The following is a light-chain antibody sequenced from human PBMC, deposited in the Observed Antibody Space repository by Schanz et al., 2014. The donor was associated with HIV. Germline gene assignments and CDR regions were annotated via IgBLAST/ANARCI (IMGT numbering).Light chain of an antibody. CDR3: QSYDNNNRWV. Sequence: NFMLTQSHSVSESPGKTVTISCTRSSGSIASNYVQWYQQRPGSAPTTVIYDDNQRPSGVPDRFSGSIDSSSNSASLTISGLKTEDEADYYCQSYDNNNRWVFGGGTKLTVL. V-gene: IGLV6-57*04. CDR2: DDN. J-gene: IGLJ3*02. CDR1: SGSIASNY.